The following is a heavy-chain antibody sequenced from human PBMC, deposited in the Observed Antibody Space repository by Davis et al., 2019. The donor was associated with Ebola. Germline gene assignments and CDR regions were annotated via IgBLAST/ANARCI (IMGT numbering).Heavy chain of an antibody. CDR3: ARDLISSGSRNYYYYYGMDV. D-gene: IGHD3-22*01. J-gene: IGHJ6*02. CDR2: INPNSGGT. V-gene: IGHV1-2*04. Sequence: ASVKVSCKASGYTFTGYYMHWVRQAPGQGLEWMGWINPNSGGTNYAQKFQGWVTMTRDTSISTAYMELSRLRSDDTAVYYCARDLISSGSRNYYYYYGMDVWGQGTTVTVSS. CDR1: GYTFTGYY.